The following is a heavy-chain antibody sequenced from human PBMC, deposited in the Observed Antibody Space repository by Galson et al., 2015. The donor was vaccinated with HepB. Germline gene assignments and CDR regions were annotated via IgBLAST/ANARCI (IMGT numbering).Heavy chain of an antibody. V-gene: IGHV3-33*06. CDR1: GFTFSSYG. CDR2: IWYDGSNK. Sequence: SLRLSCAASGFTFSSYGMHWVRQAPGKGLEWVAVIWYDGSNKYYADSVKGRFTISRDNTKNTLILQMNSLRVEDTAVYYCAKGGGPYSGSYGYYFHYWGQGSLVTVSS. J-gene: IGHJ4*02. CDR3: AKGGGPYSGSYGYYFHY. D-gene: IGHD1-26*01.